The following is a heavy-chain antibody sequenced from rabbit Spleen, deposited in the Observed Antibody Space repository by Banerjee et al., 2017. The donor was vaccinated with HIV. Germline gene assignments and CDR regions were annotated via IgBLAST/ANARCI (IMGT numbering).Heavy chain of an antibody. Sequence: QSLEESGGDLVKPGASLTLTCTASGVSFSGNSYMCWVRQAPGKGLEWIACIDTGSSGFTYFASWAKGRFTISKTSSSTVTLQMTSLTAADTATYFCGRSSDAGYAAYGHGFNLWGQGTLVTVS. CDR2: IDTGSSGFT. J-gene: IGHJ4*01. CDR1: GVSFSGNSY. CDR3: GRSSDAGYAAYGHGFNL. V-gene: IGHV1S40*01. D-gene: IGHD6-1*01.